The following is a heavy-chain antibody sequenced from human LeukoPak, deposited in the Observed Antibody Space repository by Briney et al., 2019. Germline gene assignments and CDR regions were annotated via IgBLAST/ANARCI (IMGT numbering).Heavy chain of an antibody. D-gene: IGHD3-10*01. CDR1: GGSISSYY. CDR2: IYTSGST. V-gene: IGHV4-4*07. CDR3: ARGRNPYYYGSGSFIY. J-gene: IGHJ4*02. Sequence: SETLSLTCTVSGGSISSYYWSWIRQPAGKGLEWIGRIYTSGSTNYNPSLKSRVTMSVDTSKNQFSLKLSSVTAADTAVYYCARGRNPYYYGSGSFIYWGQGTLVTVSS.